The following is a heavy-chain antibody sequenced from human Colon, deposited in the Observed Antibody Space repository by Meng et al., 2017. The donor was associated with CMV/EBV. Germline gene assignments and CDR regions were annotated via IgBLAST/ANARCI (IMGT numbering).Heavy chain of an antibody. Sequence: QVQLVESGGALVKPGGCLRLSCAASGFTFSDYYMSWIRQAPGKGPEWVSYISGSSTDIKYVDSVKGRFTISRDNAKNSLYLQMNSLRADDTAAYYCSRDPRTLDYWGQGTLVTVSS. V-gene: IGHV3-11*05. CDR3: SRDPRTLDY. CDR1: GFTFSDYY. J-gene: IGHJ4*02. CDR2: ISGSSTDI.